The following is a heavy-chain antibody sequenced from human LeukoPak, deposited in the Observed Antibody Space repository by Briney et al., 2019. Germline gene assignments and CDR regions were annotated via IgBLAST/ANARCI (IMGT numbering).Heavy chain of an antibody. V-gene: IGHV1-18*01. CDR1: GYTFTSYG. J-gene: IGHJ6*03. CDR2: ISAYNGNT. CDR3: ARVVLEWFRGHYYYYMDV. Sequence: ASVKVSCKASGYTFTSYGISWVRQAPGQGLEWMGWISAYNGNTNYAQKLQGRVTMTTDTSTSTAYMELRSLRSDDTAVYYCARVVLEWFRGHYYYYMDVWGKGTTVTVS. D-gene: IGHD3-3*01.